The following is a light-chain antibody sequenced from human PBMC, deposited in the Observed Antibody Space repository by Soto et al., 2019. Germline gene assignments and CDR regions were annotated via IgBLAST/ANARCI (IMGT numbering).Light chain of an antibody. CDR3: QQRNSWPQIT. Sequence: DIVLTRSPFTLSLSPGERATLPCRASHSVRTYGAWYQVKPGQAPRLSIYDAYSRASGVPARFSGSGSGTDFTLTISSLEPEDFALYYCQQRNSWPQITFGQGTRLAIK. V-gene: IGKV3-11*01. CDR1: HSVRTY. J-gene: IGKJ5*01. CDR2: DAY.